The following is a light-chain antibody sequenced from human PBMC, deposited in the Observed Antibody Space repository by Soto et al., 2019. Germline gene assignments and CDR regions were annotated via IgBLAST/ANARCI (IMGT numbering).Light chain of an antibody. CDR2: AIS. Sequence: EILLTQSPGTLSLSPGERATLSCRASQSVSSGYLSWYQQKPGQAPRLLIYAISSRATGVPDRFSGSGSGTDFTLTISRLEPEDFAVYYCQQYGSSLTLGQGTKVDIK. J-gene: IGKJ1*01. CDR1: QSVSSGY. CDR3: QQYGSSLT. V-gene: IGKV3-20*01.